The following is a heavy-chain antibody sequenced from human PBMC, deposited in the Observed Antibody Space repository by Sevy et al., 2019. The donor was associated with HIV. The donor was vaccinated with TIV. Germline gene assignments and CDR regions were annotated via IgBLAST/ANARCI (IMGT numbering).Heavy chain of an antibody. V-gene: IGHV3-23*01. Sequence: GGSLRLSCAASGFTFCSYHMSWVRQAPGKGLEWVSAVSGSGSTTYYADSLKGRFTISRDNSKNTVYLQMSSLRADDTALYYCAKGGAARPEFWGQGTLVTVSS. D-gene: IGHD6-6*01. CDR2: VSGSGSTT. J-gene: IGHJ4*02. CDR1: GFTFCSYH. CDR3: AKGGAARPEF.